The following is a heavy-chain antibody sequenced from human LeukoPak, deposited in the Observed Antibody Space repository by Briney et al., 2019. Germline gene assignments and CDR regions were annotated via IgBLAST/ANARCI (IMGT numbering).Heavy chain of an antibody. CDR3: ARGPTTVTRAFDY. J-gene: IGHJ4*02. CDR2: IYNGGST. Sequence: PSETLSLTCSVSGGSISSSSNYWGWIRQPPGKGLEWIGSIYNGGSTNYNPSLKSRVTMSVDTSKNQFSLKLSSVTAADTAVYYCARGPTTVTRAFDYWGQGTLVTVSS. D-gene: IGHD4-17*01. CDR1: GGSISSSSNY. V-gene: IGHV4-39*07.